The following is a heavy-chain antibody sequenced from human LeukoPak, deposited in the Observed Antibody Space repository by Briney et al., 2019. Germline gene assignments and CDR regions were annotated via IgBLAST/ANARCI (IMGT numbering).Heavy chain of an antibody. J-gene: IGHJ4*02. CDR2: ISGSGGST. V-gene: IGHV3-23*01. D-gene: IGHD5-18*01. CDR3: AKDKWIQLWLFDY. Sequence: GGSLRLSCAASGNYWMHWVRQAPGKGLEWVSAISGSGGSTYYADSVKGRFTISRDNSKNTLYLQMNSLRAEDTAVYYCAKDKWIQLWLFDYWGQGTLVTVSS. CDR1: GNYW.